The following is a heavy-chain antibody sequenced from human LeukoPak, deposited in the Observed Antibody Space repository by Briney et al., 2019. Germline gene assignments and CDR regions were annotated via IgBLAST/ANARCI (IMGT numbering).Heavy chain of an antibody. V-gene: IGHV4-59*02. Sequence: SETLSLTCTVPGDSVTTYYWSWIRQPPGKGLEWLGYIYYSGSATYNPSLKSRVTISVDTSKNQFSLKLSSVTAADTAVYYCARDGSNWSNDYYHGVDVWGQGTTVTVSS. CDR1: GDSVTTYY. CDR3: ARDGSNWSNDYYHGVDV. CDR2: IYYSGSA. D-gene: IGHD4-11*01. J-gene: IGHJ6*02.